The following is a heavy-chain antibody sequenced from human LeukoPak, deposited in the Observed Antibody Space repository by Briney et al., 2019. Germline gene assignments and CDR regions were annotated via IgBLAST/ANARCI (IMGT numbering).Heavy chain of an antibody. D-gene: IGHD3-22*01. CDR2: ISSSSSYI. Sequence: GGSLRLSCAAYGFTFSSYSMNWVRQAPGKGLEWVSSISSSSSYIYYADSVKGRFTISRDNAKNSLYLQMNSLRAEDTAVYYCARKGYDSSGLRFDPWGQGTLVTVSS. V-gene: IGHV3-21*01. CDR1: GFTFSSYS. CDR3: ARKGYDSSGLRFDP. J-gene: IGHJ5*02.